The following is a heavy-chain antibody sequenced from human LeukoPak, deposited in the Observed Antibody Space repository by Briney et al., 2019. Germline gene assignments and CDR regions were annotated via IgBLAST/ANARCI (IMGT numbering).Heavy chain of an antibody. CDR2: FDGNADGT. Sequence: PGGSLRLSCAASGFTFSSYAMSWVRQAPGKGLEWVASFDGNADGTYYADSVKGRCTISRDNSKNTLYLQMNSLRAEDTAIYYCAKPRIIGLGWAQFDYWGRGSLVTVSS. CDR1: GFTFSSYA. CDR3: AKPRIIGLGWAQFDY. V-gene: IGHV3-23*01. D-gene: IGHD2-15*01. J-gene: IGHJ4*02.